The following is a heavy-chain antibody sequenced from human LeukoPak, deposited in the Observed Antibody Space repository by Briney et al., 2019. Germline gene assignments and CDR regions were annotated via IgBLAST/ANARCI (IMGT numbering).Heavy chain of an antibody. CDR1: GGTFSSYA. D-gene: IGHD3-22*01. J-gene: IGHJ4*02. CDR3: ARTYDSSGSFPPDYFDY. V-gene: IGHV1-69*13. CDR2: IIPIFGTA. Sequence: ASVKVSCKASGGTFSSYAISWLRQAPGQGLEWMGGIIPIFGTANYAQKFQGRVTITADESTSTAYMELSSLRSEDTAVYYCARTYDSSGSFPPDYFDYWGQGTLVTVSS.